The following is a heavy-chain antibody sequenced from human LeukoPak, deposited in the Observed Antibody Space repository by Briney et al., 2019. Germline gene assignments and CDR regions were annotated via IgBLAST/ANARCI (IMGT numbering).Heavy chain of an antibody. V-gene: IGHV1-18*01. Sequence: ASVKVSCKASGYTFTSYGISWVRQAPGQGLEWMGWISAYNGNTIYAQKFQGRVTMTEDTSTDTAYMELSSLRSEDTAVYYCATSPPIGDYEVNWYFDLWGRGTLVTVSS. J-gene: IGHJ2*01. CDR3: ATSPPIGDYEVNWYFDL. CDR2: ISAYNGNT. CDR1: GYTFTSYG. D-gene: IGHD4-17*01.